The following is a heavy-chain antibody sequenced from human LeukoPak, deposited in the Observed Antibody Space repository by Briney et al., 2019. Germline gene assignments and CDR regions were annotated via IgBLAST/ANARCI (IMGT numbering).Heavy chain of an antibody. CDR3: ARDLRRGGYNWGCDH. CDR2: ITSSGGDT. Sequence: ASVKVFCKASGYTFTNYYMQWVRQAPGQGLEWVGMITSSGGDTTYAQKFKGRVTMTRDTSTRTVYMEVSSLTSEDTAVYYCARDLRRGGYNWGCDHWGQGTLVTVSS. J-gene: IGHJ4*02. CDR1: GYTFTNYY. D-gene: IGHD5-24*01. V-gene: IGHV1-46*01.